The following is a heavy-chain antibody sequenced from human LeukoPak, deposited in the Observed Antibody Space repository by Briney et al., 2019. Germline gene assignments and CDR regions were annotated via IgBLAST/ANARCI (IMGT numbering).Heavy chain of an antibody. CDR3: ARGNYYDSSGHRRAFDY. Sequence: SETLSLTCTVSGGSISSYYWSWIRQPPGKGLECIGYIYYSGTANYNPSLKSRVTISVDTSKNQFSLKLSSVTAADTAVYYCARGNYYDSSGHRRAFDYWGQGTLVTVSS. V-gene: IGHV4-59*01. CDR2: IYYSGTA. D-gene: IGHD3-22*01. CDR1: GGSISSYY. J-gene: IGHJ4*02.